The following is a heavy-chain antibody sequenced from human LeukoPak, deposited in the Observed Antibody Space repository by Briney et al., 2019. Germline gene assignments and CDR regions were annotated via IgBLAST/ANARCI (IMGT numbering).Heavy chain of an antibody. V-gene: IGHV3-64*01. Sequence: PGGSLRLSCAASGVTFSSYAMHWVRQAPGKGLEYVSSISINGGSTYYANSVKGRFTISRDNSKNTLYLQMGSLRAEDMAVYYCARDKSYYYDSSGPGAFDIWGQGTMVTVSS. CDR2: ISINGGST. CDR1: GVTFSSYA. D-gene: IGHD3-22*01. CDR3: ARDKSYYYDSSGPGAFDI. J-gene: IGHJ3*02.